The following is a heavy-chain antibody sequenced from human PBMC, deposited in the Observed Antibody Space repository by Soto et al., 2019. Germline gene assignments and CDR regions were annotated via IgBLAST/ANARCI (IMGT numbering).Heavy chain of an antibody. D-gene: IGHD3-16*01. J-gene: IGHJ1*01. CDR1: GFTFRSYV. Sequence: QVHLVESGGGVVQPGTSLRVSCVGSGFTFRSYVIHWVRQAPGKGLEWVALTSYDGSDNYYDDSVRGRFTISRDNSRNTADLQMDSLRLEDTAFYYCARWGTTGGLDVWGQGTLVSV. V-gene: IGHV3-30*19. CDR2: TSYDGSDN. CDR3: ARWGTTGGLDV.